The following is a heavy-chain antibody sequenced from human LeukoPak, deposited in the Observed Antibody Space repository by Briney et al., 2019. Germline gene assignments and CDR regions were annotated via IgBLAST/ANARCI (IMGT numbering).Heavy chain of an antibody. D-gene: IGHD6-19*01. Sequence: SQTLPLTCAISGDSVSSNSAAWNWIRQSPSRGLEWLGGTYYRSKWYNDYAVSVKSRITINPDTSKNQFSLQLNSVTPEDTAVYYCVRGQQWLDDAFDIWGQGTMVTVSS. CDR1: GDSVSSNSAA. CDR2: TYYRSKWYN. V-gene: IGHV6-1*01. J-gene: IGHJ3*02. CDR3: VRGQQWLDDAFDI.